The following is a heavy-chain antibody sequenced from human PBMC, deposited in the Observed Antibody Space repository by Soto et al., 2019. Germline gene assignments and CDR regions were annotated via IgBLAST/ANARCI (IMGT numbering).Heavy chain of an antibody. CDR1: GLILSNFG. CDR2: VWYDGSNG. V-gene: IGHV3-33*01. CDR3: ARDPRTARASAMDV. Sequence: GGSLRPSCAASGLILSNFGMHWVGKAPGKGLEWVAGVWYDGSNGVSADSVKGRFTISRDNSKNTLYLQMTSLRAEDTAVYYCARDPRTARASAMDVWGQGTTVTVSS. D-gene: IGHD6-6*01. J-gene: IGHJ6*02.